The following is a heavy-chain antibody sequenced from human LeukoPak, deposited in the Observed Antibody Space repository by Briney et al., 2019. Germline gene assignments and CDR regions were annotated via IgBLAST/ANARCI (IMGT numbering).Heavy chain of an antibody. CDR3: ARQLSSGNWFDP. J-gene: IGHJ5*02. V-gene: IGHV4-39*01. Sequence: PSETLSLTCTVSGGSISSSSYYWGWIRQPPGKGLEWIGSIYYSGSTYYNTSLKSRVTISVDTSKNQFSPKLSSVTAADTAVYYCARQLSSGNWFDPWGQGTLVTVSS. CDR1: GGSISSSSYY. CDR2: IYYSGST. D-gene: IGHD6-19*01.